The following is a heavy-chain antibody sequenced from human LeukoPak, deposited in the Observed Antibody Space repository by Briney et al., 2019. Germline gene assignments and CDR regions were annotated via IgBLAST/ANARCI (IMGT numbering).Heavy chain of an antibody. D-gene: IGHD3-9*01. CDR2: IIPIFGTA. Sequence: ASVKVSCKASGGTFSNYANSWVRQAPGQGLEWMGGIIPIFGTANYAQKFQGRVTITADESTSTAYMELSSLRSEDTAVYYCARLYYDILTGYYKGGLGAFDIWGQGTMVTVSS. J-gene: IGHJ3*02. CDR3: ARLYYDILTGYYKGGLGAFDI. CDR1: GGTFSNYA. V-gene: IGHV1-69*01.